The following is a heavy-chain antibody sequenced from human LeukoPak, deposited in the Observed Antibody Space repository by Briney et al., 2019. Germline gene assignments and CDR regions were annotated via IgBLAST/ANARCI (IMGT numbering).Heavy chain of an antibody. CDR3: ATDPSPPVVWADAFDI. Sequence: ATVKISCKVSGYTFTGYYMHWVQQAHGKGLEWMGLVDPEDGETIYAEKFQGRVTITADTSTDTAYMELSSLRSEDTAVYYCATDPSPPVVWADAFDIWGQGTMVTVSS. CDR1: GYTFTGYY. CDR2: VDPEDGET. D-gene: IGHD2-15*01. V-gene: IGHV1-69-2*01. J-gene: IGHJ3*02.